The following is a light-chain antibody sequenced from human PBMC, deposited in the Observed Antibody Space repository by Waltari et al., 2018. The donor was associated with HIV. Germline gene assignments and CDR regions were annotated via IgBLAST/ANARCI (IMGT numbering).Light chain of an antibody. V-gene: IGLV1-40*01. J-gene: IGLJ1*01. CDR1: RSNIGAGYD. Sequence: QSVLTQPPSVSGAPGQRVTISCTGSRSNIGAGYDVHWYQQVPGTAPKLLINFNKQRPSGVPDRFSAAKSGNSASLVITGLQAEDEADYYCQSYDGSLSGTYVFGTGTKVTVL. CDR3: QSYDGSLSGTYV. CDR2: FNK.